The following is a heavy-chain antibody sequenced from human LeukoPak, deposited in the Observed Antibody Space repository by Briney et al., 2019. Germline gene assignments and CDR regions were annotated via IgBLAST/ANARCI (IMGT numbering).Heavy chain of an antibody. D-gene: IGHD6-6*01. CDR2: IWDDGSNK. CDR1: GFTFSSYS. V-gene: IGHV3-33*08. CDR3: ARDRAARAFDY. Sequence: PGGSLRLSCAASGFTFSSYSMHWVRQAPGKGLEWVAIIWDDGSNKYYGDSVKGRFTISRDNSKNTLYLQMNTLRVEDTAVYYCARDRAARAFDYWGQGTLVTVSS. J-gene: IGHJ4*02.